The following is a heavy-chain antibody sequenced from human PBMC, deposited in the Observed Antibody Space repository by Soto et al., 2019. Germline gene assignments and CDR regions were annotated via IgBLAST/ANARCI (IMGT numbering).Heavy chain of an antibody. CDR1: GGSISSSNW. Sequence: SETLSLTCAVSGGSISSSNWWSWVRQPPGKGLEWIGEIYHSGSTNYNPSLKSRVTISVDKSKNQFSLKLSSVTAADTAVYYCAIELWQWLASNWFDPRGQGILVTVSS. D-gene: IGHD6-19*01. J-gene: IGHJ5*02. V-gene: IGHV4-4*02. CDR2: IYHSGST. CDR3: AIELWQWLASNWFDP.